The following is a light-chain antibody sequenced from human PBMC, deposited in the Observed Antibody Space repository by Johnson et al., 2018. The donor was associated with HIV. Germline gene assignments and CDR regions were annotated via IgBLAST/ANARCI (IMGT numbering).Light chain of an antibody. J-gene: IGLJ1*01. CDR3: GTWDTSLGAQYV. V-gene: IGLV1-51*01. CDR2: DNN. CDR1: SSDMGNYA. Sequence: QSVLTQPPSVSAAPGQKVTISCSGSSSDMGNYAVSWYQQLPGTAPKLVIYDNNKRPSGIPDRFSGSKSGTSATLAITGLQTGDEADYYCGTWDTSLGAQYVFGSGTKVTVL.